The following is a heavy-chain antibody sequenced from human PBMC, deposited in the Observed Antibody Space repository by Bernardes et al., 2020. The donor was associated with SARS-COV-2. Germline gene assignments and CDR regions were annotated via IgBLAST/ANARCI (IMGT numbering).Heavy chain of an antibody. CDR1: GGPNKYNY. D-gene: IGHD2-8*01. Sequence: SDTLSPTCTVTGGPNKYNYRSWIRQRPGKGLEWSGDIYHSGTTNYNPSPKSRVTISIDTSKNQFSLKLSSVTAADTAVYYCARHAKDCTRGVCQTYYYYAMDVWGQGTTVTVSS. V-gene: IGHV4-59*08. CDR3: ARHAKDCTRGVCQTYYYYAMDV. J-gene: IGHJ6*02. CDR2: IYHSGTT.